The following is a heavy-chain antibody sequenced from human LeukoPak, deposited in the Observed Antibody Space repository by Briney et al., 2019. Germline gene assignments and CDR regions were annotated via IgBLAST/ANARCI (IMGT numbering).Heavy chain of an antibody. CDR1: GGSISSADYY. D-gene: IGHD2-2*01. CDR2: IYYSGTT. CDR3: AKYCCSSKFQTDGGFDP. Sequence: SETLSLTCTVSGGSISSADYYWTWIRQPPGKGLEWIGYIYYSGTTYCNPSLKSRITISVDTSKNQFSLKLSSVTAADTAVYYCAKYCCSSKFQTDGGFDPWGQGTLVTVSS. V-gene: IGHV4-30-4*08. J-gene: IGHJ5*02.